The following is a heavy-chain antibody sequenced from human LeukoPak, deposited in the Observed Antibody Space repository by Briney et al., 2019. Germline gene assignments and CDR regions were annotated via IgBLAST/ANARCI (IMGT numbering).Heavy chain of an antibody. V-gene: IGHV3-74*01. D-gene: IGHD3-10*01. CDR3: ANHGDPYYYGSGSYYNVIVYGMDV. CDR2: INSDGSST. J-gene: IGHJ6*02. Sequence: QTGGSLRLSCAASGFTFSSYWMHWVRQAPGKGLVWVSRINSDGSSTSYADSVKGRFTISRDNAKNTLYLQMNSLRAEDTAVYYCANHGDPYYYGSGSYYNVIVYGMDVWGLGTTVTVSS. CDR1: GFTFSSYW.